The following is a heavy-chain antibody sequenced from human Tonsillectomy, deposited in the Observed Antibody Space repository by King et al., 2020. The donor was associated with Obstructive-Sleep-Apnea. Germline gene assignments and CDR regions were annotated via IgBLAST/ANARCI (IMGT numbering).Heavy chain of an antibody. CDR2: ISYDGSNK. CDR3: ARNYDFWSGYYQLPCY. D-gene: IGHD3-3*01. V-gene: IGHV3-30*04. Sequence: VQLVESGGGVVQPGRSLRLSCAASGFTFSTYVMHWARQAPGKGLEWVAVISYDGSNKYYADSVKGRFTISRDNSKNTLYLQLNSLRAEDTAVYYCARNYDFWSGYYQLPCYWGQGTLVTVSS. CDR1: GFTFSTYV. J-gene: IGHJ4*02.